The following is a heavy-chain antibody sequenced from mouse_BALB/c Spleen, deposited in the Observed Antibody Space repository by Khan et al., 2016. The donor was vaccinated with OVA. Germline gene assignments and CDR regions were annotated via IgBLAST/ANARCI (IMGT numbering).Heavy chain of an antibody. CDR2: INPYNGGT. CDR3: VRSASYGDYVEAWFAY. D-gene: IGHD2-13*01. J-gene: IGHJ3*01. V-gene: IGHV1-37*01. Sequence: VQLQQSGTVLARPGASVKMSCKASGYSFTGYTMNWVKQSHVKNLEWIGLINPYNGGTAYNQKFRGKATLTVDKSSNTAYMELLSLTSEDSAVYYCVRSASYGDYVEAWFAYWGQGTLVTVSA. CDR1: GYSFTGYT.